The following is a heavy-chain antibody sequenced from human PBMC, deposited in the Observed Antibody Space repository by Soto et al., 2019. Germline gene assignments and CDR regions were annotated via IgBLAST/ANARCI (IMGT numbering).Heavy chain of an antibody. CDR1: GFTFSTFA. Sequence: QVQLVESGGGVVQPGRSLRLSCTASGFTFSTFALHWVRQAPGKGLEWVAIIWSDGNDKYYADSVKGRFTISSDNSKNPLSLQMNSLRAEDTAVYYCVRGTYCSNGVRHNLGWFGPSGQGTLVTVSS. D-gene: IGHD2-8*01. V-gene: IGHV3-33*01. CDR3: VRGTYCSNGVRHNLGWFGP. J-gene: IGHJ5*02. CDR2: IWSDGNDK.